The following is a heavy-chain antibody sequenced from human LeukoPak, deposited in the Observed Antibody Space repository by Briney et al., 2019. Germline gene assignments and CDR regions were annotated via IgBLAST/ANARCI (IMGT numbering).Heavy chain of an antibody. CDR1: GFTFSDYS. V-gene: IGHV3-11*04. D-gene: IGHD2-2*02. CDR2: FSRTGSPI. J-gene: IGHJ4*02. CDR3: ARDQRLQAIIASAGLDY. Sequence: GGPLRLSCAASGFTFSDYSMAWIRQAPGKGLEWVSSFSRTGSPIYHADSVKGRFTISRDNAKNSLYLQMNSLRAEDTAVYYCARDQRLQAIIASAGLDYWGRGTLVTVSS.